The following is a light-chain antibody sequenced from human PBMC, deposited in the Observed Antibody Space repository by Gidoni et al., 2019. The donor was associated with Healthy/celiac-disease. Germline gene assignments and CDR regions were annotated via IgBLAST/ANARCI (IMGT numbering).Light chain of an antibody. Sequence: QSVLTQPPSASGTPGQRVTISCSGSSSNNGSNTVNWYQQLPGTAPKLLIYSNNQRPSGVPDRFSGSKSGNSDSLAISGLQSEDEADYYCAAWDDSLNGWVFGGGTKLTVL. J-gene: IGLJ3*02. V-gene: IGLV1-44*01. CDR1: SSNNGSNT. CDR3: AAWDDSLNGWV. CDR2: SNN.